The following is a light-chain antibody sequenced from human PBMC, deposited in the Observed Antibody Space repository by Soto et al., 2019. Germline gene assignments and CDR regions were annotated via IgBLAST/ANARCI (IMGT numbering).Light chain of an antibody. CDR2: GNS. Sequence: QSSPAQPPAGSGAPTQRATIPCTGKSSNNGAGYDVHWYQQLPGTAPKLLIYGNSNRPSGVPDRFSGSKSGTSASLAITGLQAEDEADYYCQSYDSSLSGAYVFGTGTKVTVL. CDR1: SSNNGAGYD. V-gene: IGLV1-40*01. J-gene: IGLJ1*01. CDR3: QSYDSSLSGAYV.